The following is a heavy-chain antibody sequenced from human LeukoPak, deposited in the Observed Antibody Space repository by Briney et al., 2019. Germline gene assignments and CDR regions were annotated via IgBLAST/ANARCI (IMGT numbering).Heavy chain of an antibody. V-gene: IGHV4-39*01. CDR1: GGSISSSSYY. CDR2: IYYREST. Sequence: SETLSLTCTVSGGSISSSSYYWGWIRPPPGKGLDWLGRIYYRESTYYNPSLKSRVTISVDTSNNQFSLRLGSVTAADTAVYYCATVYCSRTSCLDYWGQGTLVTVSS. J-gene: IGHJ4*02. D-gene: IGHD2-2*01. CDR3: ATVYCSRTSCLDY.